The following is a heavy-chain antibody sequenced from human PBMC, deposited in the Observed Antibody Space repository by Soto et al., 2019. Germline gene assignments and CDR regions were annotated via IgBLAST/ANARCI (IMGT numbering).Heavy chain of an antibody. CDR3: ARGYYDSSGYYVGSPIFDY. Sequence: SETLSLTCAVSGGSIRSGDYYWSWIRQPPGKGLEWIGYIYYSGTTYYNPSLKSRVSISIDTPKNQFSLKLSSVTAADTAVYYCARGYYDSSGYYVGSPIFDYWGQGTLVTVSS. CDR1: GGSIRSGDYY. V-gene: IGHV4-30-4*01. CDR2: IYYSGTT. D-gene: IGHD3-22*01. J-gene: IGHJ4*02.